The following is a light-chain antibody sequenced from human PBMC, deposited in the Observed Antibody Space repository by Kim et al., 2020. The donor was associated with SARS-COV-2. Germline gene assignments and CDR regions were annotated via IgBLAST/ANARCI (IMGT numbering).Light chain of an antibody. V-gene: IGKV1-17*01. CDR1: QDIRND. CDR3: LQHSTYPIT. CDR2: GAS. J-gene: IGKJ5*01. Sequence: SASVGDRVTITCQASQDIRNDLGWYQQNPGRAPKRLIYGASSLQSGVPSRFSGSGSGTEFTLTISSVQPEDFATYFCLQHSTYPITFGQGTRLEIK.